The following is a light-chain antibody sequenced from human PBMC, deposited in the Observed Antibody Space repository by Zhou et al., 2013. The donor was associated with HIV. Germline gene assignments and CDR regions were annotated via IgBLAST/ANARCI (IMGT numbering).Light chain of an antibody. V-gene: IGKV3-15*01. CDR3: QQYDNGPPWT. J-gene: IGKJ1*01. Sequence: EIVMTQSPATLSVSPGERATLSCRASQSVSSNVAWYQQKPGQAPRLLIYGASTRANGIPARFSGRGSGTQFTFTISSVQSDDFAIYYCQQYDNGPPWTFGPGTKVEIK. CDR1: QSVSSN. CDR2: GAS.